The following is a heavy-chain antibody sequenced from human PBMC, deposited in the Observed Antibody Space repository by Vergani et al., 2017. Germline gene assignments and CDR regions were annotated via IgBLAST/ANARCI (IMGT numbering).Heavy chain of an antibody. CDR1: GFTFDDYG. CDR2: ISWNSGSI. CDR3: AKSADSGSYLIDY. V-gene: IGHV3-9*01. D-gene: IGHD1-26*01. J-gene: IGHJ4*02. Sequence: VQLVESGGGVVQPGRSLRLSCAASGFTFDDYGMSWVRQAPGKGLEWVSGISWNSGSIGYADSVKGRFTISRDNAKNSLYLQMSSLRAEDTALYYCAKSADSGSYLIDYWGQGTLVTVSS.